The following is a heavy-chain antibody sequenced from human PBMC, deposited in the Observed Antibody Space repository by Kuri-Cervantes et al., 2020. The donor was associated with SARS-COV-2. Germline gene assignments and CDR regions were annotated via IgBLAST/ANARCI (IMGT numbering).Heavy chain of an antibody. Sequence: SETLSLTCTVSGGSISSSSYYWGWIRQPPGKGLGWIGSIYYSGSTYYNPSLKSRVIISVDTSKNQFSLKLSSVTAADTAVYYCARPLVGAHDAFDIWGQGTMVTVSS. CDR3: ARPLVGAHDAFDI. D-gene: IGHD1-26*01. CDR2: IYYSGST. V-gene: IGHV4-39*01. CDR1: GGSISSSSYY. J-gene: IGHJ3*02.